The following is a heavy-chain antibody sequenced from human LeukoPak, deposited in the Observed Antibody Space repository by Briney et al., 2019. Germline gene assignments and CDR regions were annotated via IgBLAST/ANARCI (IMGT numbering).Heavy chain of an antibody. CDR1: GGSISSYY. V-gene: IGHV4-59*01. CDR3: ARVRGNYYYYGMDV. Sequence: SETLSLTCTVSGGSISSYYWSWIRQPPGKGLEWIGYIYYSGSTNYDPSLKSRVTISVDTSKNQFSLKLSSVTAADTAVYYCARVRGNYYYYGMDVWGQGTTVTVSS. J-gene: IGHJ6*02. D-gene: IGHD3-10*01. CDR2: IYYSGST.